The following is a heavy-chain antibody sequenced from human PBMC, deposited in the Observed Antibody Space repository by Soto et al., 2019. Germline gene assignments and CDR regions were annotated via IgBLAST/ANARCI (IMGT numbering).Heavy chain of an antibody. D-gene: IGHD4-4*01. CDR1: GFTFSSYA. J-gene: IGHJ2*01. Sequence: QVQLVESGGGVVQPGRSLRLSCAASGFTFSSYAMHWVRQAPGKGLEWVAVISYDGSNKSYAYSVKGRFTISRDNSKNTLYLQMDSLRLKDTAVYYCASPLWRDDYNWGYFDLWGRGTLVTFSS. CDR3: ASPLWRDDYNWGYFDL. CDR2: ISYDGSNK. V-gene: IGHV3-30-3*01.